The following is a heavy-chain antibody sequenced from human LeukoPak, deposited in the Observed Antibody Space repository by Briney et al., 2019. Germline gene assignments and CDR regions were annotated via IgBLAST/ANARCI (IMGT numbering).Heavy chain of an antibody. CDR2: ISWDGSII. CDR3: AKQGLVPATAGD. CDR1: GFTFDGYT. J-gene: IGHJ4*02. V-gene: IGHV3-43*01. Sequence: GGSLRLSCATSGFTFDGYTMHWVRQAPGKGLEWVSLISWDGSIIYHADSVKARFSISRDNSMNTLYLQMNSLRPEDTAVYYCAKQGLVPATAGDWGQGTLVTVSS. D-gene: IGHD2-2*01.